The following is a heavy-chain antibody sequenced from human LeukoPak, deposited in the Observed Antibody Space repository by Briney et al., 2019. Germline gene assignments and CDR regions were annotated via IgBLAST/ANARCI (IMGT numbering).Heavy chain of an antibody. CDR2: IYNSGST. CDR1: GGSISSHY. V-gene: IGHV4-59*08. D-gene: IGHD3-16*01. Sequence: PSETLSLTCTVSGGSISSHYWSWIRQPPGKGLEWIGYIYNSGSTNYNPSLKSRVTISLDTSKNQFSLHLTSVTAADTAVYFCARDDYGLFDAFDVWGQGTVVTVSS. CDR3: ARDDYGLFDAFDV. J-gene: IGHJ3*01.